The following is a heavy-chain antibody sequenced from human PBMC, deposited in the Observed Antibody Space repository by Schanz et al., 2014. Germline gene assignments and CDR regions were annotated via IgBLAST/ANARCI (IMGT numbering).Heavy chain of an antibody. J-gene: IGHJ4*02. Sequence: QILLVQPGPEVKKPGSPVKVSCKSSGGTFSSYAISWVRQAPGQGLEWLGWMNPNSGNPGFAQKFRGRVTMTRNTSMSTAYIELHILTSEDTAVYYCARGRTFDYWGQGTLVTVSS. CDR2: MNPNSGNP. CDR3: ARGRTFDY. V-gene: IGHV1-8*01. CDR1: GGTFSSYA.